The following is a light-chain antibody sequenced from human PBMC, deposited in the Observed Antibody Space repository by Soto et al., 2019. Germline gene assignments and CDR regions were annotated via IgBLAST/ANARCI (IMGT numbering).Light chain of an antibody. Sequence: EIVMTQSPSTLFVSPGAGATLSCSASQSVSSNLAWYQQKRGQAPRLLIYAASTRATGVPARFSGSGSGTEFTLTISSLQSEDFAVYYCQQYNNWPPITFGQGTRLEIK. V-gene: IGKV3D-15*01. J-gene: IGKJ5*01. CDR3: QQYNNWPPIT. CDR2: AAS. CDR1: QSVSSN.